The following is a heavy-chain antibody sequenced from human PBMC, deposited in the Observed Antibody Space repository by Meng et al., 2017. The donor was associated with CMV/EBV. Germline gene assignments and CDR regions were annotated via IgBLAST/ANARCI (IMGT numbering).Heavy chain of an antibody. CDR1: GGSFSGYY. D-gene: IGHD3-10*01. CDR3: VRRGRITMVRGVRYYYGMDV. CDR2: INHSGST. Sequence: SETLSLTCAVYGGSFSGYYRSWIRQPPGKGLEWIGEINHSGSTNYNPSLKSRVTISVDTSKNQFSLKLSSVTAADTAVYYCVRRGRITMVRGVRYYYGMDVWGQGTTVTVSS. J-gene: IGHJ6*02. V-gene: IGHV4-34*01.